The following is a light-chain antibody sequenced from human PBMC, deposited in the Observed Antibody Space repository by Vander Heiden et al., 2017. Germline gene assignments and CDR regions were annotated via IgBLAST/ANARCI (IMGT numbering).Light chain of an antibody. V-gene: IGLV3-19*01. Sequence: SSELTQDPAVSVALGQTVRITCQGDSLRSYYASWYQQKPGQAPVRVIYGKNNRPSGIPDRFSGSSSGNTASLTITGAQAEDEADYYCNSRDSSGNHYVFGTGTKV. CDR2: GKN. J-gene: IGLJ1*01. CDR3: NSRDSSGNHYV. CDR1: SLRSYY.